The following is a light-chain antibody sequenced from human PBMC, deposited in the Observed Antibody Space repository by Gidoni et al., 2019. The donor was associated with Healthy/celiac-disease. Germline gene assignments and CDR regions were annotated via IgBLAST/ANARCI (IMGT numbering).Light chain of an antibody. CDR3: QQYNNWPRT. J-gene: IGKJ1*01. V-gene: IGKV3-15*01. CDR1: QSVSSN. Sequence: IVLTQSPGTLSLSPGERATLSCRASQSVSSNLAWYQQKPGQAPRLLIYGASTRATGIPARFSGSGSGTEFTLTISSLQSEDFAVYYCQQYNNWPRTFXQXTKVEIK. CDR2: GAS.